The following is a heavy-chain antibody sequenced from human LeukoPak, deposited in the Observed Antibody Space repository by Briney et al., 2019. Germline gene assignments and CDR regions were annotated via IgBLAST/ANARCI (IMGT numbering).Heavy chain of an antibody. CDR1: GGTFSSYA. CDR3: ARDVRLAVAGTFLTDY. J-gene: IGHJ4*02. Sequence: ASVKVSCKASGGTFSSYAISWVRQAPGQGLEWMGRIIPIFGTANYAQKFQGRVMITTDESTSTAYMELSSLRSEDTAVYYCARDVRLAVAGTFLTDYWGQGTLVTVSS. V-gene: IGHV1-69*05. CDR2: IIPIFGTA. D-gene: IGHD6-19*01.